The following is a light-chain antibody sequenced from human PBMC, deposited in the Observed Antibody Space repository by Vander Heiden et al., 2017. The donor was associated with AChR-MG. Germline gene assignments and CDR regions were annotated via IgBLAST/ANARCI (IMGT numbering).Light chain of an antibody. Sequence: QSALTQPRSVSGSPGQSVTISCTGTSSDVGGYNYVSWYQQHPGKAPKLMIYDVSKRPSGVPDRFSGSKSGNTASLTISGLQAEDEADYYCCSDAGSYTLAYVVFGGGTKLTVL. J-gene: IGLJ2*01. CDR1: SSDVGGYNY. V-gene: IGLV2-11*01. CDR2: DVS. CDR3: CSDAGSYTLAYVV.